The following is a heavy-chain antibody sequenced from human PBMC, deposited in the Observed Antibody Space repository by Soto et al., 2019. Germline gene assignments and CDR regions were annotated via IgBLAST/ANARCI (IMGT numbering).Heavy chain of an antibody. CDR1: GFTFSKYG. CDR3: AKDLSPSSGTYYGYFDH. CDR2: ISGSGNRT. Sequence: PGGSLRLSCVASGFTFSKYGMNWVRQTPRKGLEWVSAISGSGNRTYYADSVKGRFTISRDNSKNTLYLQMNSLRAEDTAVYYCAKDLSPSSGTYYGYFDHWGQGTLVTVSS. D-gene: IGHD1-26*01. J-gene: IGHJ4*02. V-gene: IGHV3-23*01.